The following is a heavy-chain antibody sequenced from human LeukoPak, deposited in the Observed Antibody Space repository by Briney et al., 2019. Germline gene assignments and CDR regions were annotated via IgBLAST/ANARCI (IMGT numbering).Heavy chain of an antibody. J-gene: IGHJ4*02. V-gene: IGHV3-48*03. Sequence: PGGSLRLSCAASGFTFSSYEMNWVRQAPGKGLEWVSYISPSGSTIYYADSVKGRFTISRDNAKNLLYLQMNSLRADDTAVYYCARDGSVLDYWGQGTLVTVSS. CDR2: ISPSGSTI. CDR1: GFTFSSYE. CDR3: ARDGSVLDY. D-gene: IGHD3-10*01.